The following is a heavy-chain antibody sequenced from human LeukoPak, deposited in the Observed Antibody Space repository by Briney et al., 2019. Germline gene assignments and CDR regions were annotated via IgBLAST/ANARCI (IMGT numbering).Heavy chain of an antibody. CDR1: GGSFSGYY. V-gene: IGHV4-34*01. CDR3: ASLVSLGS. Sequence: SETLSLTCAVYGGSFSGYYWSWIRQPPGKGLEWIGEINHSGSTNYNPSLKSRVTISVDTSKNQFSLKLSSVTAVDTAVYYCASLVSLGSWGQGTLVTVSS. D-gene: IGHD3-10*01. CDR2: INHSGST. J-gene: IGHJ4*02.